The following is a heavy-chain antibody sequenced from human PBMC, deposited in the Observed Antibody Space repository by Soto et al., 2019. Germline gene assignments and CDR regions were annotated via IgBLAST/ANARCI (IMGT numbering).Heavy chain of an antibody. D-gene: IGHD2-2*01. CDR2: IIPIFGAA. CDR1: GGTFSSYA. J-gene: IGHJ6*02. CDR3: ARGGYCSSTSCPPQAYYCSGMDV. Sequence: SVKVSCKASGGTFSSYAISWVRQAPGQGLEWMGGIIPIFGAANYAQKFQGRVTITADESTSTAYMELSSLRSEDTAVYYCARGGYCSSTSCPPQAYYCSGMDVWGQGTTVTVSS. V-gene: IGHV1-69*13.